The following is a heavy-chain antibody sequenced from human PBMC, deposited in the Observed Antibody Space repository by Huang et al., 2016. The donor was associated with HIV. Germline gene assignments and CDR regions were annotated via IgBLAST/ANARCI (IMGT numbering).Heavy chain of an antibody. D-gene: IGHD6-6*01. J-gene: IGHJ4*02. CDR1: GYNFTDSN. CDR2: INPKRGGT. Sequence: QVQLVQSGAEVKNPGASVRVSCKASGYNFTDSNIHWVRQAPGQGLGWRGWINPKRGGTSYAQRFQGRITMTRDTTISTVHMDLRRIQADDTAVYFCARDWSFGSSTSPADWGQGTLVTVSS. CDR3: ARDWSFGSSTSPAD. V-gene: IGHV1-2*02.